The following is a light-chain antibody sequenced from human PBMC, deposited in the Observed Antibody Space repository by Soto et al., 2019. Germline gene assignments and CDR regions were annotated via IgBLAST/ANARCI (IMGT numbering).Light chain of an antibody. CDR1: QSVGNN. CDR2: ATS. V-gene: IGKV3-15*01. CDR3: QQYGDWPLT. J-gene: IGKJ4*01. Sequence: EIVVTQSPATLSVSPGERATLSCRASQSVGNNFAWYQQKPGQAPRLLIFATSTRATGVPARFSGSGSGTEFTPTISSLQSEDFAVYYCQQYGDWPLTFGGGAKVGIE.